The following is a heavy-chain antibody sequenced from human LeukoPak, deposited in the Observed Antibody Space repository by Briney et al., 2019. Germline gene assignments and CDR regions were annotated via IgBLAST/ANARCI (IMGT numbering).Heavy chain of an antibody. CDR2: INHSGST. J-gene: IGHJ4*02. Sequence: SETLSLTCAVYGGSFSGYYWSWIRQPPGKGLEWIGEINHSGSTNYNPPLKSRVTISVDTSKNQFSLKLSSVTAADTAVYYCAREGTSDFWSGPPNYWGQGTLVTVSS. CDR1: GGSFSGYY. CDR3: AREGTSDFWSGPPNY. V-gene: IGHV4-34*01. D-gene: IGHD3-3*01.